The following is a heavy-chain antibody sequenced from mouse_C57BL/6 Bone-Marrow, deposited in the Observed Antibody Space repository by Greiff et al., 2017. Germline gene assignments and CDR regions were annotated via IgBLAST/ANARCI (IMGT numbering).Heavy chain of an antibody. CDR3: ARPFYYGSSYDWYFDV. CDR1: GFTFTDYY. J-gene: IGHJ1*03. Sequence: EVQLVESGGGLVQPGGSLSLSCAASGFTFTDYYMSWVRQPPGKALEWLGFIRNKANGYTTEYSASVKGRFTISRDNSQSILYLQMNALRAEDSATYYCARPFYYGSSYDWYFDVWGTGTTVTVSS. CDR2: IRNKANGYTT. D-gene: IGHD1-1*01. V-gene: IGHV7-3*01.